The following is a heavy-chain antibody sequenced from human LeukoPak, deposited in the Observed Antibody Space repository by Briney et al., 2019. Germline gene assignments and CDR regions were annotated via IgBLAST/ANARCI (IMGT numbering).Heavy chain of an antibody. J-gene: IGHJ4*02. CDR3: TRPYYYDSSGSPDY. Sequence: SETLSLTCTVSGYSISSGYYWGWIRQPPGKGLEWIGYIYHSGSTYYNPSLKSRVTISVDTSKNQFSLKLSSVTAADTAVYYCTRPYYYDSSGSPDYWGQGTLVSVSS. CDR2: IYHSGST. V-gene: IGHV4-38-2*02. D-gene: IGHD3-22*01. CDR1: GYSISSGYY.